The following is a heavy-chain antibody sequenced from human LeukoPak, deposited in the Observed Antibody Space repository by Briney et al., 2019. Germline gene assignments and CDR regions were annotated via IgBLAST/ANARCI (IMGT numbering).Heavy chain of an antibody. D-gene: IGHD6-13*01. Sequence: PGKSLKISCKGSGYSFTSYWIGWVRQMPGKGLEWMGIIYPGDSDTRYSPSFQGQVTISADKSISTAYLQWSSLKASDTAMYYCAIKAAAGFVWNAFDIWGQGTMVTVSS. J-gene: IGHJ3*02. CDR1: GYSFTSYW. CDR3: AIKAAAGFVWNAFDI. V-gene: IGHV5-51*01. CDR2: IYPGDSDT.